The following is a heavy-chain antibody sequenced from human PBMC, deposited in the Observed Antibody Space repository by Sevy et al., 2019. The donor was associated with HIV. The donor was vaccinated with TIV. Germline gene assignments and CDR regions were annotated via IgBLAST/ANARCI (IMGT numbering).Heavy chain of an antibody. Sequence: GGSLRLSCAASGFTVSSNYMSWVRQAPGKGLEWVSVISSGGSTYYAYSVKGRFTISRDNSKNTLYLQMNSLRAEDTAVYYCARIGVDTAMVTFHYYYMDVWGKGTTVTVSS. CDR3: ARIGVDTAMVTFHYYYMDV. V-gene: IGHV3-53*01. J-gene: IGHJ6*03. CDR2: ISSGGST. D-gene: IGHD5-18*01. CDR1: GFTVSSNY.